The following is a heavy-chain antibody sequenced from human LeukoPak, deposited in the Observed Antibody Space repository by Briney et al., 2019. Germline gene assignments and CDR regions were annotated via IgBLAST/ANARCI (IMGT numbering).Heavy chain of an antibody. CDR2: IWYDGSNK. J-gene: IGHJ6*02. Sequence: PGGSLRLSCAASGFTFSSNGMHWVRQAPGKGLEWVGIIWYDGSNKYYADSVKGRVTISRDNSKNTLYLQMNSLTVEDTAVYYCARPYYSNYYYYGMDVWGQGTTVTVSS. D-gene: IGHD4-11*01. V-gene: IGHV3-33*01. CDR1: GFTFSSNG. CDR3: ARPYYSNYYYYGMDV.